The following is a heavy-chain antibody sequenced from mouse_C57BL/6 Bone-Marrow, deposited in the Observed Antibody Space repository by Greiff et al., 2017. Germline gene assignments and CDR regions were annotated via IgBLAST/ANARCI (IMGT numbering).Heavy chain of an antibody. Sequence: EVKLVESGGGLVQPGGSLSLSCAASGFTFTDYYMSWVRQPPGKALEWLGFIRNKANGYTTEYSASVKGRFTISRDNSQSILYLQMNALRAEDRATYYCARSIITAVDGYFDVWGTGTTVTVSS. V-gene: IGHV7-3*01. CDR1: GFTFTDYY. CDR3: ARSIITAVDGYFDV. J-gene: IGHJ1*03. CDR2: IRNKANGYTT. D-gene: IGHD1-1*01.